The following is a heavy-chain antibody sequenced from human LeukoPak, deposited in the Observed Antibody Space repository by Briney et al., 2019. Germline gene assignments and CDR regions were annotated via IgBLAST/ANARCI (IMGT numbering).Heavy chain of an antibody. Sequence: ASVKVSCKASGGTFRIFAISWVRQAPGQGLEWMGRIIPMCGTANYAQKFLGRVTITTDESTSTAYMELSSLMSEDTAVYYCARDPLYGDYFYWGQGTLVTVSS. J-gene: IGHJ4*02. V-gene: IGHV1-69*05. CDR1: GGTFRIFA. CDR2: IIPMCGTA. CDR3: ARDPLYGDYFY. D-gene: IGHD4-17*01.